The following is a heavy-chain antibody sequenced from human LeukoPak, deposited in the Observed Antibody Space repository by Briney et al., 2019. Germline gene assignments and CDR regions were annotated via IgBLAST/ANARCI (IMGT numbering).Heavy chain of an antibody. J-gene: IGHJ3*02. CDR2: IKQDGSEK. V-gene: IGHV3-7*03. D-gene: IGHD3-9*01. Sequence: PGGSLRLSCAASGFTFSSYWMSWVRQAPGKGLGWVANIKQDGSEKYYVDSVKGRFTISRDNAKNSLYLQMNSLRAEDTAVYYCAREPQYYDILTGYYPHAFDIWGQGTMVTVSS. CDR1: GFTFSSYW. CDR3: AREPQYYDILTGYYPHAFDI.